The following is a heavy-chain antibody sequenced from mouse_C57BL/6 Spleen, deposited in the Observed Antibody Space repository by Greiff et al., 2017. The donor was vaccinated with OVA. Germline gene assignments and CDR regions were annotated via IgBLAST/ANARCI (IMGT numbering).Heavy chain of an antibody. Sequence: EVQLQQSGPELVKPGASVKISCKASGYSFTGYYMNWVKQSPEKSLEWIGEINPSTGGTTYNQKFKAKATLTVDKSSSTAYMQLKSLTSEDSAVYDCARSSSYDSDGYAMDYWGQGTSVTVSS. J-gene: IGHJ4*01. CDR1: GYSFTGYY. D-gene: IGHD3-2*02. V-gene: IGHV1-42*01. CDR3: ARSSSYDSDGYAMDY. CDR2: INPSTGGT.